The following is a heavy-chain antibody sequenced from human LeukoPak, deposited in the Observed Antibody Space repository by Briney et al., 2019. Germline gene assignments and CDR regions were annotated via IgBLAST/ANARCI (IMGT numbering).Heavy chain of an antibody. CDR2: LSESGGT. CDR3: ARVPGGVFDF. J-gene: IGHJ4*02. Sequence: TPGGSLRLSCAASGFSFSGYYMSWIRQVPGKGLEWIAELSESGGTNYNPSLKSRVTISVDTSKNQFSLNLTSVTAADTAIYYCARVPGGVFDFWGQGALVTVSS. CDR1: GFSFSGYY. D-gene: IGHD3-10*01. V-gene: IGHV4-34*01.